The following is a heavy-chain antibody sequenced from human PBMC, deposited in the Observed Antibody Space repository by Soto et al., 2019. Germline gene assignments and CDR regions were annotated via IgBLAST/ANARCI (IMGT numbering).Heavy chain of an antibody. V-gene: IGHV1-69*13. Sequence: SVKVSCKASGGTFSSYAISWVRQAPGQGLEWMGGIIPIFGTANYAQKFQGRVTITADESTSTAYMELSSLRSEDTAVYYCAISDGVVAGGVYYYYYGMDVWGQGTTVTVSS. CDR2: IIPIFGTA. CDR1: GGTFSSYA. D-gene: IGHD3-10*01. CDR3: AISDGVVAGGVYYYYYGMDV. J-gene: IGHJ6*02.